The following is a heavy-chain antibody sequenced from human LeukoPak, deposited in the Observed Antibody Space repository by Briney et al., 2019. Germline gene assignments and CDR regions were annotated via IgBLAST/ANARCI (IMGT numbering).Heavy chain of an antibody. Sequence: SETLSLTCAVSGGSLSSGGYLWGWIRQYPGKGLEWIGCISHSGTSYYNPSLKSRVTISVDTSRNQFSLELSSVTAADTAVYFCARERRDGHNYSDFWGQGALVTVSS. CDR3: ARERRDGHNYSDF. CDR1: GGSLSSGGYL. D-gene: IGHD5-24*01. J-gene: IGHJ4*02. CDR2: ISHSGTS. V-gene: IGHV4-31*11.